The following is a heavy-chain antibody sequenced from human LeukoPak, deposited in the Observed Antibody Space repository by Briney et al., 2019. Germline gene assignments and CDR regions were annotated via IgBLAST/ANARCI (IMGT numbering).Heavy chain of an antibody. Sequence: GGSLRLSCAASGFSFSSFAMSWVRQAPGKGLEWVSAITGSGSNTYYADSVKGRFTISRDNSKNTLYLQMNSLRAEDTAVYYCAQHKSVRGSYPDYWGQGTLVTVSS. V-gene: IGHV3-23*01. CDR3: AQHKSVRGSYPDY. CDR2: ITGSGSNT. D-gene: IGHD1-26*01. CDR1: GFSFSSFA. J-gene: IGHJ4*02.